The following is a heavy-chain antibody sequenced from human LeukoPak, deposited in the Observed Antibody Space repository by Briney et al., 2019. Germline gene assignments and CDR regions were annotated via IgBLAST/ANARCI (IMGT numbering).Heavy chain of an antibody. J-gene: IGHJ4*02. CDR3: ARDGEWLRRMDY. V-gene: IGHV3-11*04. CDR2: LSGSGHTI. D-gene: IGHD5-12*01. Sequence: GGSLRLSCAASGFPFSDYYMSWIRQAPGKGLEWVSYLSGSGHTIYYAASVKGRFTISRDNAKNSRYLQMNSLRAEDTAVYYCARDGEWLRRMDYWGQGSMVTVCS. CDR1: GFPFSDYY.